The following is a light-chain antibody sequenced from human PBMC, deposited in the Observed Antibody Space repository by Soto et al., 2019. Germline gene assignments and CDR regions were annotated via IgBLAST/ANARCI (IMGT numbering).Light chain of an antibody. CDR2: AAS. V-gene: IGKV1-39*01. CDR1: QTISSY. Sequence: DIQMTQSPSSLSASVGDRVTITCRASQTISSYLNWYQQKPGEAPKLLIYAASSLQSGVPSRFSGSGSGTDFTLTISSLLPEDFATYYCQQSYNTPRTFGQGTKVDNK. J-gene: IGKJ1*01. CDR3: QQSYNTPRT.